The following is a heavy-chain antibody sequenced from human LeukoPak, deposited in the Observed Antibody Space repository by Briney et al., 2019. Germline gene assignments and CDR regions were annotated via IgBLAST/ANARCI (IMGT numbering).Heavy chain of an antibody. CDR3: AKTMSPYYYDSSGF. CDR2: IRYDGSKS. CDR1: GFTFNSYG. Sequence: GGSLRLSCAASGFTFNSYGMHWVRQAPGKGLEWVASIRYDGSKSYFADSVKGRFALSRDNSKNTLYLQMSSLRPEDTAVYYCAKTMSPYYYDSSGFWGQGTLVTVSS. V-gene: IGHV3-30*02. D-gene: IGHD3-22*01. J-gene: IGHJ4*02.